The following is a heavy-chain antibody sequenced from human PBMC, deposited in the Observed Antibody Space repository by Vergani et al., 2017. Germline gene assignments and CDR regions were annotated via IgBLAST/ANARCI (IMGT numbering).Heavy chain of an antibody. J-gene: IGHJ3*02. CDR2: IWYDGSNK. CDR1: GFTFSSSG. CDR3: VRQYSGSNMDAFDI. V-gene: IGHV3-33*01. D-gene: IGHD1-26*01. Sequence: QVQLVESGGGVVQPGRSLRLSCAASGFTFSSSGMHWVRQAPGKGLEWVAVIWYDGSNKYYADSVKGRFTISRDNSKNTLYLQMNSLRAEDTAVYYCVRQYSGSNMDAFDIWGQGTMVTVSS.